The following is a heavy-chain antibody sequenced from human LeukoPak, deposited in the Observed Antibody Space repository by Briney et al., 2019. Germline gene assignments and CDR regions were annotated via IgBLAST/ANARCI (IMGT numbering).Heavy chain of an antibody. V-gene: IGHV3-74*01. CDR1: GFTLSNYW. J-gene: IGHJ5*02. D-gene: IGHD6-13*01. CDR3: ARDQQLRFDP. Sequence: GGSLRLSCAASGFTLSNYWMHWVRQAPGKGLVWVSHINNDGSNTNYADSVKGRFTISRDNAKNTLYLQMNSLRAEDTAVYYCARDQQLRFDPWGQGTLVTVSS. CDR2: INNDGSNT.